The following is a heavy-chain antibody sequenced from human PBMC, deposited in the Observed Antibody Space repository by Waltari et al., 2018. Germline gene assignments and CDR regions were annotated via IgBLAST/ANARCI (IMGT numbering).Heavy chain of an antibody. CDR2: INHSGST. J-gene: IGHJ6*02. V-gene: IGHV4-34*01. CDR1: GGSFSGYY. CDR3: ARDLSSWYWGMDV. D-gene: IGHD6-13*01. Sequence: QVQLQQWGAGLLKPSETLSLTCAVYGGSFSGYYWSWIRQPPGKGLEWIGEINHSGSTNYNPSLKSRFTISRDNAKNSPYLQMNSLRAEDTAVYYCARDLSSWYWGMDVWGQGTTVTVSS.